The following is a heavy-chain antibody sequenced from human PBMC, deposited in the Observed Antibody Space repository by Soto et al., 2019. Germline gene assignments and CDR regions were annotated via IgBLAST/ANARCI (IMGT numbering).Heavy chain of an antibody. V-gene: IGHV3-49*03. CDR2: IRSKAYVGTT. CDR3: TRGHSSGWSDPLSY. J-gene: IGHJ4*01. D-gene: IGHD6-19*01. CDR1: GFTFGDYA. Sequence: GGSPRLSCTASGFTFGDYAMSWFRQAPGKGLEWVGFIRSKAYVGTTEYAASVKGRFTISRDDSKSIAYLQMNSLKTEDTAVYYCTRGHSSGWSDPLSYSGDGTLVTLSS.